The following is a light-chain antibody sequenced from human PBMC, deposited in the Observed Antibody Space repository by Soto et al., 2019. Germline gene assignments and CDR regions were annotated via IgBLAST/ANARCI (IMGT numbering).Light chain of an antibody. CDR3: QQYNNWPIT. CDR2: GAS. V-gene: IGKV3D-15*01. CDR1: QSVSSY. Sequence: EIVLTQSPATLSLSPGERARLSCRASQSVSSYLAWYQLKPGQAPRLLIYGASSRAAGIPDRFSGSGSGTEFTLTISSLQSEDFEIYYCQQYNNWPITFGQGTRLEIK. J-gene: IGKJ5*01.